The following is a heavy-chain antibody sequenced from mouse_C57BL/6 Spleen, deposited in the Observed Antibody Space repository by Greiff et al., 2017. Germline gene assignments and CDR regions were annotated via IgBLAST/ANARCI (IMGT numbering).Heavy chain of an antibody. Sequence: QVQLQQPGAELVKPGASVKMSCKASGYTFTSYWITWVKQRPGQGLEWIGDIYPGSGSTNYNEKFKSKATLTVDTSSSTAYMQLSSLTSEDSAVYYCARGGLSTMVSDFDYWGQGTTLTVSS. CDR2: IYPGSGST. D-gene: IGHD2-2*01. CDR1: GYTFTSYW. CDR3: ARGGLSTMVSDFDY. J-gene: IGHJ2*01. V-gene: IGHV1-55*01.